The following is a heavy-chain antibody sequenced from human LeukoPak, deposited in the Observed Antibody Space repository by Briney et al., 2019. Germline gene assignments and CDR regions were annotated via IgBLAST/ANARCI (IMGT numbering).Heavy chain of an antibody. D-gene: IGHD5-18*01. CDR3: AKEGYSYGLRYWFFDL. CDR1: GFTFTNYG. CDR2: IRYDGSNK. J-gene: IGHJ2*01. Sequence: PGGSLRLTCAASGFTFTNYGLSWVRQAPGKGLEWMAFIRYDGSNKYYADSVKGRFTISRDNSKNTVYLLLNSLTAEDTAVYYCAKEGYSYGLRYWFFDLWGRGTLVTVSS. V-gene: IGHV3-30*02.